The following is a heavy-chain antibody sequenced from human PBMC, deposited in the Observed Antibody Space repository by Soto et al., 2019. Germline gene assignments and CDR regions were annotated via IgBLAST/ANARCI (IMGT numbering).Heavy chain of an antibody. Sequence: PSETLSLTCAVYGGSFSGYYWSWIRQPPGKGLEWIGEINHSGSTNYNPSLKSRVTISVDTSKNQFSLKLSSVTTADTAVYYCARALRWWNDYWGQGTLVTVSS. CDR3: ARALRWWNDY. D-gene: IGHD2-15*01. CDR1: GGSFSGYY. CDR2: INHSGST. J-gene: IGHJ4*02. V-gene: IGHV4-34*01.